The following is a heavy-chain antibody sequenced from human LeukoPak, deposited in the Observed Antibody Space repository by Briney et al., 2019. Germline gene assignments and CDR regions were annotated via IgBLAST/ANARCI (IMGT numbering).Heavy chain of an antibody. CDR1: GGSISSGDYY. D-gene: IGHD3-10*01. CDR2: IYYSGST. V-gene: IGHV4-30-4*01. J-gene: IGHJ5*02. CDR3: ARGLLWFGEAGFDP. Sequence: SETLSLTCTVSGGSISSGDYYWSWIRQPPGKGLEWIGYIYYSGSTYYNPSLKSRVTISVDTSKNQFSLKLSSVTAADTAVYYCARGLLWFGEAGFDPWGQGTLVTVSS.